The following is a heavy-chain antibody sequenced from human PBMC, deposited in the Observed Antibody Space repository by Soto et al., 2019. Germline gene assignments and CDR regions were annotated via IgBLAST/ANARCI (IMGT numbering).Heavy chain of an antibody. Sequence: QVQLQESGPGLVKPSETLSLTCTVSGGSISSYYWSWIRQPPGKGLEWIGYIYYSGSTNYNPSLKSRVTISVDTSKNQFSLKLSSVTAADTAVYYCASLSKGEYYYYGMDVWGQGTTVTVSS. J-gene: IGHJ6*02. CDR2: IYYSGST. D-gene: IGHD4-4*01. CDR3: ASLSKGEYYYYGMDV. V-gene: IGHV4-59*08. CDR1: GGSISSYY.